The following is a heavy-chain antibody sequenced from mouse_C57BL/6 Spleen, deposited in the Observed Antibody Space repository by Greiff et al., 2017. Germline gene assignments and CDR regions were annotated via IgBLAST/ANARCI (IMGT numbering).Heavy chain of an antibody. CDR3: ARGYYGSRPLYYAMDY. CDR2: IHPNSGST. CDR1: GYTFTSYW. V-gene: IGHV1-64*01. Sequence: QVQLQQPGAELVKPGASVKLSCKASGYTFTSYWMHWVKQRPGQGLEWIGMIHPNSGSTNYNEKFKSKATLTVDKSSSTAYMQLSSLTSEDSAVYYCARGYYGSRPLYYAMDYWGQGTSVTVSS. D-gene: IGHD1-1*01. J-gene: IGHJ4*01.